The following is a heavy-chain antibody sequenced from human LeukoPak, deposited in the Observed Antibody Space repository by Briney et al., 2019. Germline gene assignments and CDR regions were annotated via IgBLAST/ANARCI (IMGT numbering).Heavy chain of an antibody. D-gene: IGHD5-18*01. V-gene: IGHV2-70*11. CDR3: ARALCGYSYGYDY. J-gene: IGHJ4*02. Sequence: SGPALVKPTQTLTLTCTFSGFSLRTSGMCVSWIRQPPGKALEGLARIDWDDDKYYSTSLKTRLTISKDTSKNQVVLTMTNMDPVYTATYYCARALCGYSYGYDYWGQGTLVTVSS. CDR1: GFSLRTSGMC. CDR2: IDWDDDK.